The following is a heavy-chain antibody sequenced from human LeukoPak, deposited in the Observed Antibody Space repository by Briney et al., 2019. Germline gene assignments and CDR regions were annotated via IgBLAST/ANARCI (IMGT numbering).Heavy chain of an antibody. CDR1: GFTFSSYA. D-gene: IGHD5-24*01. Sequence: QAGGSLRLSCAASGFTFSSYAMSWVRQAPGKGLEWVSGISGSGGSTYYADSVKGRFTISRDNAKNSLYLQMSSLRAEDTAVYYCARVLRDGYNFRAFDYWGQGTLVTVSS. V-gene: IGHV3-23*01. CDR3: ARVLRDGYNFRAFDY. J-gene: IGHJ4*02. CDR2: ISGSGGST.